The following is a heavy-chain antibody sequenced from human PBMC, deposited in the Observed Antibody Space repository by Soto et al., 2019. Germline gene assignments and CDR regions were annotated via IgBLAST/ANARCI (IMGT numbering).Heavy chain of an antibody. CDR1: GGSISTYY. D-gene: IGHD6-25*01. Sequence: HVQLQESGPGLVKPSETLSLTCTVSGGSISTYYWSWIRQPPGKGLEWIGYIYYDGSTSYNPSLSSRVTISVDTSMNPASRILSSVTSADTAVYYCARDQLSSGLYVRCDPWGQGTLVTVSS. CDR2: IYYDGST. CDR3: ARDQLSSGLYVRCDP. J-gene: IGHJ5*02. V-gene: IGHV4-59*12.